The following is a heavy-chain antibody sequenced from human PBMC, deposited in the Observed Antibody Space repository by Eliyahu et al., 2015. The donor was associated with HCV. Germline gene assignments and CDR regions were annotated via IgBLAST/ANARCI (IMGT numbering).Heavy chain of an antibody. CDR1: GFTFSSYS. J-gene: IGHJ3*02. Sequence: EAQVVESGGGLVQPGGSLRLSCAASGFTFSSYSMNWVRQAPGKGLEWVSYISSSSSTIYYADSVKGRFTISRDNAKNSLYLQMNSLRAEDTAVYYCARLGVDIVAPGAFDIWGQGTMVTVSS. V-gene: IGHV3-48*01. CDR3: ARLGVDIVAPGAFDI. D-gene: IGHD5-12*01. CDR2: ISSSSSTI.